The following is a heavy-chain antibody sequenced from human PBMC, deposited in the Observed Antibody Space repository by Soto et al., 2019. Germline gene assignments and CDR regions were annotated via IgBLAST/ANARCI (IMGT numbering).Heavy chain of an antibody. CDR1: GGSISSGGYS. CDR3: ARSTGVHARPIDY. D-gene: IGHD2-2*01. V-gene: IGHV4-30-2*01. CDR2: IYHSGST. Sequence: PSETLSLTCAVSGGSISSGGYSWSWIRQPPGKGLEWIGYIYHSGSTYYNPSLKSRVTISVDRSKNQFSLKLSSVTAADTAVYYCARSTGVHARPIDYWGQGTLVTVSS. J-gene: IGHJ4*02.